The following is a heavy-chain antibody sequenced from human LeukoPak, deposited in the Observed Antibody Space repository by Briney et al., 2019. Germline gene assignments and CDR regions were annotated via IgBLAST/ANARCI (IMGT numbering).Heavy chain of an antibody. Sequence: GGSLRLSCAAAAFTLTNYMMTWVRQAPGKGLETVSTITSDGTTYYIDSVRGRFTLSRDISKNTLYLQMNSLRAEDTAVYYCVRRPYYHFGHYVFEFWGQGTLVTVSS. D-gene: IGHD3-10*01. CDR2: ITSDGTT. J-gene: IGHJ4*02. CDR3: VRRPYYHFGHYVFEF. CDR1: AFTLTNYM. V-gene: IGHV3-23*05.